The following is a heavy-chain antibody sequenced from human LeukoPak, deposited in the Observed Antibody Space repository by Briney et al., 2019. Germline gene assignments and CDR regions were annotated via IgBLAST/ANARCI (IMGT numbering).Heavy chain of an antibody. CDR1: GGTFSSYA. Sequence: SVKVSCKASGGTFSSYAISWVRQAPGQGLEWMGGIIPILGTANYAQKFQGRVTITADESTSTAYMELSSLRSGDTAVYYCAGSYYYGSGSYYTDYWGQGTLVTVSS. CDR2: IIPILGTA. V-gene: IGHV1-69*13. J-gene: IGHJ4*02. D-gene: IGHD3-10*01. CDR3: AGSYYYGSGSYYTDY.